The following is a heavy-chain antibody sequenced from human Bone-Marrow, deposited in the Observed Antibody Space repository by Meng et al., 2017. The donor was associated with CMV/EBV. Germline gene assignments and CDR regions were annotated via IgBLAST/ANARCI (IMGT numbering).Heavy chain of an antibody. V-gene: IGHV1-8*01. CDR1: SETFTSYD. CDR3: ARVNIVVVLAALYYYYYGMDV. J-gene: IGHJ6*02. Sequence: ASVLNSCNASSETFTSYDIIWVRQDTGQGLEWMGWMNPNSGNTGYAQKFQGRVTMTRNTSISTAYMELSSMISEDTAVYYCARVNIVVVLAALYYYYYGMDVWGQGTTVTVSS. CDR2: MNPNSGNT. D-gene: IGHD2-2*01.